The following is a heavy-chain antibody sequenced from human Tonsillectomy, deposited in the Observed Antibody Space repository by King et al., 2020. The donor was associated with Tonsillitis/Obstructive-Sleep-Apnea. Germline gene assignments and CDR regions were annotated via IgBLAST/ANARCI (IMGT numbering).Heavy chain of an antibody. CDR2: IKSKTSGGAA. Sequence: VQLVESGGGLVKPGGSLRLSCAASGLNFKNAWMSWVRQVPGKGLEWFGRIKSKTSGGAADYAAPVKGRFTISRDDSQDTLDLQMNSLKTEDTAVYYCITDPGDDEDYWGQGTPVSVSS. CDR1: GLNFKNAW. D-gene: IGHD2-21*02. J-gene: IGHJ4*02. V-gene: IGHV3-15*01. CDR3: ITDPGDDEDY.